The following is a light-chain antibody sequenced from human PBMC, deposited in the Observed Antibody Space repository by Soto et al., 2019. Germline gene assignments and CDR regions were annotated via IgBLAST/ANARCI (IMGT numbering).Light chain of an antibody. J-gene: IGKJ1*01. CDR2: GAS. CDR1: QSVDSY. Sequence: FVLTQSPGTLSLSPGERATLSCRASQSVDSYLAWYQQKPGQAPRLLIYGASTRATGIPDRFSGSGSGTDFSLTISRLEPEDFAVYYCQQYGNSPRTFGQGTKVEIK. CDR3: QQYGNSPRT. V-gene: IGKV3-20*01.